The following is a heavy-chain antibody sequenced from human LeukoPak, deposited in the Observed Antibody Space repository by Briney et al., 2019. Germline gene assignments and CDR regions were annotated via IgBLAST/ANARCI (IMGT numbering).Heavy chain of an antibody. CDR1: GFTFSYHS. J-gene: IGHJ4*02. V-gene: IGHV3-48*01. Sequence: AGGSLRLSCATSGFTFSYHSMHWVRQAPGRGLEWVSYISNSGRTIYYADSVKGRFTISRDNAKNSVYLQMNSLRAEDTAVYYCARERMRLFGDHWGQGTLVTVSS. CDR3: ARERMRLFGDH. CDR2: ISNSGRTI. D-gene: IGHD3-3*01.